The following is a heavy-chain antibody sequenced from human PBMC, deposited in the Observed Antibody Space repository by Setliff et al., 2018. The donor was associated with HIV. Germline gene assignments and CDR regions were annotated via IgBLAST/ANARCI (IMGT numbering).Heavy chain of an antibody. Sequence: SVKVSCKASGDTFSNSALTWVRQAPGQGLEWMGGSIPLFGTVTYAQRFQGRVTTTTDELMTTAYMELTSLRSEDTAVYYCARGSGYCRNGVCYIGVHKNPDKYYFDYWGQGTLVTVSS. J-gene: IGHJ4*02. V-gene: IGHV1-69*05. CDR1: GDTFSNSA. CDR3: ARGSGYCRNGVCYIGVHKNPDKYYFDY. D-gene: IGHD2-8*01. CDR2: SIPLFGTV.